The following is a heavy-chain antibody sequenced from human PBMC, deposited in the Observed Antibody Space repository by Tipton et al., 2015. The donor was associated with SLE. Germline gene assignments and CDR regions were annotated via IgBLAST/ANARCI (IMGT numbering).Heavy chain of an antibody. Sequence: TLSLTCTVSGGSISDSSYYWGWIRQPPGRGLEWIGSFHHKGSSYYSPSLGSRVTISVDTSKNQFSLKLSSVTAADTAVYYCARGYYYGSGYYYMDVWGKGTTVTVSS. CDR1: GGSISDSSYY. CDR3: ARGYYYGSGYYYMDV. V-gene: IGHV4-39*07. J-gene: IGHJ6*03. CDR2: FHHKGSS. D-gene: IGHD3-10*01.